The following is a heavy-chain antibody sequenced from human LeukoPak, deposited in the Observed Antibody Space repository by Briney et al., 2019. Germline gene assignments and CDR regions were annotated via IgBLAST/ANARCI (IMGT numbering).Heavy chain of an antibody. V-gene: IGHV3-11*04. CDR3: AREGASGFDY. J-gene: IGHJ4*02. CDR2: ISSSANTT. D-gene: IGHD3-10*01. Sequence: GGSLRLSCAASGFTFSDYYMSWIRQAPGKGLEWVSYISSSANTTHYTDSVKGRFTISRDNAKNALSLQMHSLRAEDTAVYYCAREGASGFDYWGRGTLVTVSS. CDR1: GFTFSDYY.